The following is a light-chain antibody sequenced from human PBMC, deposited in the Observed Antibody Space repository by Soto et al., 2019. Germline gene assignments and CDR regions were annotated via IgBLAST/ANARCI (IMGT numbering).Light chain of an antibody. V-gene: IGKV1-9*01. CDR3: QKVDSYPLT. Sequence: DIQLSQSPSFLSAAVGDRVTITCPASQDISGYLAWYQQKSGRAPKLLIYDASTLQTGVPSRFSGSGRGTEFALTISSLQPEDFATYYCQKVDSYPLTFGGGTTV. J-gene: IGKJ4*01. CDR1: QDISGY. CDR2: DAS.